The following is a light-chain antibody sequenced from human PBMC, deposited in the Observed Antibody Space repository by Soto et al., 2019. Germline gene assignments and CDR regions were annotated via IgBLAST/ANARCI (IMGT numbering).Light chain of an antibody. CDR1: QSVSSY. V-gene: IGKV3-11*01. Sequence: EIVLTQSPATLSLSPGERATLSCRASQSVSSYLACYQQKPGQATSLLIYDAPNRATGIPARFSGSGSGTDFTLTISSQQPEDFAVYYCQQRSSWPLTFGGGTKVEIK. J-gene: IGKJ4*01. CDR3: QQRSSWPLT. CDR2: DAP.